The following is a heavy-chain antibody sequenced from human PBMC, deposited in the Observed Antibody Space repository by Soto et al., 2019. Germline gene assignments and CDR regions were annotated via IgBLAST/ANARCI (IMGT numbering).Heavy chain of an antibody. CDR2: ISAYNGNT. V-gene: IGHV1-18*01. D-gene: IGHD3-10*01. CDR3: ARVDYYGSGSYYRYNWFDP. J-gene: IGHJ5*02. CDR1: GYTFTSYG. Sequence: ASLKVSCKASGYTFTSYGISWVRQAPGQGLEWMGWISAYNGNTNYAQKLQGRVTMTTDTSTSTAYMELRSLRSDDTAVYYCARVDYYGSGSYYRYNWFDPWGQGTLVTVSS.